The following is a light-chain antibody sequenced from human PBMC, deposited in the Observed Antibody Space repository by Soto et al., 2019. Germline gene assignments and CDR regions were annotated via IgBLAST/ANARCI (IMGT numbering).Light chain of an antibody. CDR2: WAS. Sequence: DIVMTQSPDSLAVSLGARATINCKSSQSVLFSSNNKNYLAWYQQKPGQPPKLLISWASTRESGVPDRFSGSGSETDFTLTISSLQAEDVAVYHCQQYYSTPPPTFGGGTKVEIK. CDR1: QSVLFSSNNKNY. V-gene: IGKV4-1*01. CDR3: QQYYSTPPPT. J-gene: IGKJ4*01.